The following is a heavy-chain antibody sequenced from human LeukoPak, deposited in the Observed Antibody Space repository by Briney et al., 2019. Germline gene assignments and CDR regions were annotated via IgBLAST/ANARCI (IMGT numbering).Heavy chain of an antibody. CDR3: AKDRLPDGYWSLDY. CDR1: GFAFSTYA. J-gene: IGHJ4*02. D-gene: IGHD5-18*01. V-gene: IGHV3-23*01. Sequence: GGSLRLSCAASGFAFSTYAMSWVRQAPGKGLEWVSALSGNGYKTYYADSVKGRFTVSRDNSKNTLYLQMNSLRAEDSALYYCAKDRLPDGYWSLDYWGQGTLVTVSS. CDR2: LSGNGYKT.